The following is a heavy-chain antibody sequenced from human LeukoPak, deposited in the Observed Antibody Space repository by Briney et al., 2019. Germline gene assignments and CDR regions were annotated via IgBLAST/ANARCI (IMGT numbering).Heavy chain of an antibody. CDR1: GFTFSSYG. CDR3: ATARPFGSYGSNGYYFDS. J-gene: IGHJ4*02. D-gene: IGHD5-18*01. CDR2: IWYDGSNK. Sequence: GGSLRLSCAASGFTFSSYGMHWVRQAPGKGLEWVAGIWYDGSNKYYADSVKVRFTISRDNSKNTLYLQMTSLRPEDTAVYYCATARPFGSYGSNGYYFDSWGQGTLVTVSS. V-gene: IGHV3-33*01.